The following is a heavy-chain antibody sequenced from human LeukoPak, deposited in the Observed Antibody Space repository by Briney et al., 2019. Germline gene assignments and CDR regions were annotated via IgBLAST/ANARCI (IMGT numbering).Heavy chain of an antibody. Sequence: ASVKVSCKASGYTFTGYYMHWVRQAPGQGLEWMGWINPNSGGTNYAQKFQGRVTMTRDTFISTAYMELSRLRSDDTAVYYCARGAYGTIFGVVIISYDAFDIWGQGTMVTVSS. D-gene: IGHD3-3*01. CDR3: ARGAYGTIFGVVIISYDAFDI. CDR2: INPNSGGT. J-gene: IGHJ3*02. V-gene: IGHV1-2*02. CDR1: GYTFTGYY.